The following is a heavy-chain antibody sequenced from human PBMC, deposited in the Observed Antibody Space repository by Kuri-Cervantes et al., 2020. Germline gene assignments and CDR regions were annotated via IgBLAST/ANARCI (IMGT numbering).Heavy chain of an antibody. V-gene: IGHV4-39*07. CDR1: GGSISSSSYY. CDR2: IYYSGST. CDR3: ARSLIAAAGHMGD. Sequence: AALNISWTVSGGSISSSSYYWGWIRQPPGKGLEWIGSIYYSGSTYYNPSLKSRVTISVDTSKNQLSLRLSSVTAADTAVYYCARSLIAAAGHMGDWGQGTLVTVSS. D-gene: IGHD6-13*01. J-gene: IGHJ4*02.